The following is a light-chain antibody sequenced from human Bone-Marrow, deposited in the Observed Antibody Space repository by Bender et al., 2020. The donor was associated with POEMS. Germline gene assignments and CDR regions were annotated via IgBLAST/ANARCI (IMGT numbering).Light chain of an antibody. CDR2: LNSDGSH. Sequence: QLVLTQSPSASASLGASVKLTCTLSSGHSDYAIAWHQQLPEKGPRYLMKLNSDGSHTKGDGIPDRFSGSSSGAERYLTISSLQSEDEADYYCQTWGTGFAVFGGGTQLTVL. V-gene: IGLV4-69*01. J-gene: IGLJ7*01. CDR1: SGHSDYA. CDR3: QTWGTGFAV.